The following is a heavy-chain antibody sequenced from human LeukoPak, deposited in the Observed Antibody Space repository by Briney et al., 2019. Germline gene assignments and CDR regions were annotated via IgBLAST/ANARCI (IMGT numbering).Heavy chain of an antibody. CDR3: AKDYGAYYDILGPFDY. Sequence: PGGSLRLSCAASGFTFSSYAMSWVRQAPGKGLEWVSAISGSGGSTYYADSVKGRFTISRDNSKNTLYLQMNRLRAEDTAVYYCAKDYGAYYDILGPFDYWGQGTLVTVSS. J-gene: IGHJ4*02. CDR1: GFTFSSYA. V-gene: IGHV3-23*01. D-gene: IGHD3-9*01. CDR2: ISGSGGST.